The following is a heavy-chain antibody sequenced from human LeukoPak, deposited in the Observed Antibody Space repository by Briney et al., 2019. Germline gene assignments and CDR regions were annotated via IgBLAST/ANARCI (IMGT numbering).Heavy chain of an antibody. Sequence: GGSLRLSCAASGFTFRDFGMHWVRQAPGKGLEWVAFIRNDGSKDYYPDSVKGRFTISRDNSRTTLYLQMHSLRIEDTAVYYGVKGGSSSHYWFDAWGQGVLVTVSS. V-gene: IGHV3-30*02. D-gene: IGHD6-13*01. CDR2: IRNDGSKD. J-gene: IGHJ5*02. CDR1: GFTFRDFG. CDR3: VKGGSSSHYWFDA.